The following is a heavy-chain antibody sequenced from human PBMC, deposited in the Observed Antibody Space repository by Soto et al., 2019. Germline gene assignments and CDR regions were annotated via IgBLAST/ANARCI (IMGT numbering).Heavy chain of an antibody. CDR2: IYSGGST. J-gene: IGHJ6*02. CDR1: GFTVSSNY. V-gene: IGHV3-53*01. CDR3: ARDARGYSYGHYYYGMDV. Sequence: GGSLRLSCAASGFTVSSNYMSWARQAPGKGLEWVSVIYSGGSTYYADSVKGRFTISRDNSKNTLYLQMNSLRAEDTAVYYCARDARGYSYGHYYYGMDVWGQGTTVTVSS. D-gene: IGHD5-18*01.